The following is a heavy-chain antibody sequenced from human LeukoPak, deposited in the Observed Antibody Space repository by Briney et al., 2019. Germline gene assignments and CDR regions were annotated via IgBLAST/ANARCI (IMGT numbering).Heavy chain of an antibody. CDR2: IYYSGST. D-gene: IGHD6-6*01. CDR3: AGSGIAAQVDY. J-gene: IGHJ4*02. CDR1: GGSLTSSSYY. V-gene: IGHV4-61*01. Sequence: PSGTLSLTCTVSGGSLTSSSYYWSWIRQPPGKGLEWIGYIYYSGSTNYNPSLKSRVTISVDTSKNQFSLKLSSVTAADTAVYYCAGSGIAAQVDYWGQGTLVTVSS.